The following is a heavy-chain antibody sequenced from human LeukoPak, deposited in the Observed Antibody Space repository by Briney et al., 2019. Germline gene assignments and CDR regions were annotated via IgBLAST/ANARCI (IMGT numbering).Heavy chain of an antibody. Sequence: GASVKVSCKASGGTFSSYAISWVRQAPRQGLEWMGRIIPILGIANYAQKFQGRVTITAGKSTSTAYMELSSLRSEDTAVYYCARDHCSGGSCYSSVPYYYYYGMDVWGQGTTVTVSS. V-gene: IGHV1-69*04. CDR2: IIPILGIA. J-gene: IGHJ6*02. CDR3: ARDHCSGGSCYSSVPYYYYYGMDV. CDR1: GGTFSSYA. D-gene: IGHD2-15*01.